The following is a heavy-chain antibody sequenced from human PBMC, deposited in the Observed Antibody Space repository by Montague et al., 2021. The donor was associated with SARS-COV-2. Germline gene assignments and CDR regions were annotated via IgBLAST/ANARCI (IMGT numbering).Heavy chain of an antibody. J-gene: IGHJ4*02. Sequence: SETLSLTCTVSGGSISSSSYYWGWIRQPPGKGLEWIGSIYYSGSTYYKPSLKSRVTISVDTSKNQFSLKLSSVTAADTAVYYCARCGYSGYDYHLLVDYWGQGTLVTVSS. D-gene: IGHD5-12*01. CDR1: GGSISSSSYY. V-gene: IGHV4-39*01. CDR3: ARCGYSGYDYHLLVDY. CDR2: IYYSGST.